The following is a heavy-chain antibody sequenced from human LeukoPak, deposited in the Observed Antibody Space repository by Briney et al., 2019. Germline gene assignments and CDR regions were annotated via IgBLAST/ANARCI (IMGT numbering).Heavy chain of an antibody. CDR3: ARDSYDCSGGSCYANWFDP. CDR1: GGSISSGGYY. CDR2: IYYSGST. V-gene: IGHV4-31*03. J-gene: IGHJ5*02. Sequence: SQTLSLTCTVSGGSISSGGYYWSWIRQHPGKGLEWIGYIYYSGSTYYNPSLKSRVTISVDTSKNQFSLKLSSVTAADTAVYYCARDSYDCSGGSCYANWFDPSGQGTLVTVSS. D-gene: IGHD2-15*01.